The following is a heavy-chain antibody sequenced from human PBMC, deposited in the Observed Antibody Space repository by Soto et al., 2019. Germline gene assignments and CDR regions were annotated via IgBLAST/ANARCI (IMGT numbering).Heavy chain of an antibody. CDR3: ARDGITFGGVIVDHYYYHMDV. V-gene: IGHV1-18*01. CDR2: ISAYNGNT. Sequence: RASVKVSCKASGYTFTSYGISWVRQAPGQGLEWMGWISAYNGNTNHAQKLQGRVTMTTDTSTSTAYMELRSLRSDDTAVYYCARDGITFGGVIVDHYYYHMDVWGKGTTVTVSS. J-gene: IGHJ6*03. D-gene: IGHD3-16*02. CDR1: GYTFTSYG.